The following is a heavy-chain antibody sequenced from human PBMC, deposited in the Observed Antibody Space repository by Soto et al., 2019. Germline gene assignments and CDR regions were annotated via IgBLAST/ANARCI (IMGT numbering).Heavy chain of an antibody. CDR2: INPSGGST. J-gene: IGHJ4*02. V-gene: IGHV1-46*01. Sequence: XSVKVSCKASVNTFTSSYIHWVRQAPGQGLEWMGIINPSGGSTNYAQKFQGRVIMTRDTSTSTVYMDLSSLRSEDTAVYYCARGQYYFDSWGQGTLVTVSS. CDR1: VNTFTSSY. CDR3: ARGQYYFDS.